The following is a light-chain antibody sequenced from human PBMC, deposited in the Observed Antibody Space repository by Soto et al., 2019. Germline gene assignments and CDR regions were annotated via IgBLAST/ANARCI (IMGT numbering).Light chain of an antibody. V-gene: IGKV1-5*03. CDR1: QSVSSW. Sequence: DIQMTQSPSTLSASVGDRGTVTCRASQSVSSWLAWYQEKPGKAPKLLIYKASTLETGVPSRFSGSGSGTEFTLTINSLQTDDFATYYCQQYDSYSLTFGGGTRVETK. CDR3: QQYDSYSLT. J-gene: IGKJ4*01. CDR2: KAS.